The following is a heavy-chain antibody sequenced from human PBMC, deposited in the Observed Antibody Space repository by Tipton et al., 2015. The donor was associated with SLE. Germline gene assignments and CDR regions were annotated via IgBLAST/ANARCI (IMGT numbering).Heavy chain of an antibody. Sequence: TLSLTCTVSGGSISSSSYYWGWIRQPPGKGLEWIGSIYYSGSTYYNPSLKSRVTISVDTSKNQFSLKLSSVTAADTAVYYCARALQNYFDYWGQRTLVTVSS. V-gene: IGHV4-39*07. J-gene: IGHJ4*02. CDR1: GGSISSSSYY. CDR2: IYYSGST. CDR3: ARALQNYFDY.